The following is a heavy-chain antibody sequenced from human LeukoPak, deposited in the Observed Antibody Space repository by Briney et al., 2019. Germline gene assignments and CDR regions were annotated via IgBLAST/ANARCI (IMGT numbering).Heavy chain of an antibody. Sequence: SETLSLTCTVSGGSISSGSYYWSWIRQPAGTGLEWIGRIYTSGSTNYNPSLKSRVTISVDTSKNQFSLKLSSVTAADTAVYYCAREGYYDSSGYTYYYYYYMDVWGKGTTVTVSS. CDR1: GGSISSGSYY. D-gene: IGHD3-22*01. J-gene: IGHJ6*03. CDR3: AREGYYDSSGYTYYYYYYMDV. CDR2: IYTSGST. V-gene: IGHV4-61*02.